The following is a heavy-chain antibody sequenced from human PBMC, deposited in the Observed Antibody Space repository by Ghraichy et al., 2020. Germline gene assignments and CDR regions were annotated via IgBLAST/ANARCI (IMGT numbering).Heavy chain of an antibody. Sequence: GGSLRLSCAASGFTFSSYGMHWVRQAPGKGLEWVAVISYDGSNKYYADSVKGRFTISRDNSKNTLYLQMNSLRAEDTAVYYCAKDVSYDMAGDYWGQGTLVTVSS. CDR1: GFTFSSYG. CDR3: AKDVSYDMAGDY. J-gene: IGHJ4*02. V-gene: IGHV3-30*18. CDR2: ISYDGSNK. D-gene: IGHD3-9*01.